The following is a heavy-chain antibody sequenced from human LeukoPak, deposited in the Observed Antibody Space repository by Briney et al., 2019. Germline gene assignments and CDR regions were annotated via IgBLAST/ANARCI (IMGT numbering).Heavy chain of an antibody. CDR2: ISAYNGNT. J-gene: IGHJ4*02. Sequence: ASVKVSCKASGGTFSSYAISWVRQAPGQGLEWMGWISAYNGNTNYAQKLQGRVTMTTDTSTSTAYMELRSLRSDDTAVYYCARVGTRITIFGVVISHFDYWGQGTLVTVSS. V-gene: IGHV1-18*01. D-gene: IGHD3-3*01. CDR3: ARVGTRITIFGVVISHFDY. CDR1: GGTFSSYA.